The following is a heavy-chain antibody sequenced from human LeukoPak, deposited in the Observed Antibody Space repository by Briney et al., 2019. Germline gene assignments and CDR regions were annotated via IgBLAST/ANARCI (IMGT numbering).Heavy chain of an antibody. CDR2: ISAYNGNT. V-gene: IGHV1-18*01. CDR3: ARESDIVVAGTGFDY. CDR1: GYXFTNYG. J-gene: IGHJ4*02. Sequence: GASVKVSCKASGYXFTNYGISWVRQAPGQGLEWMGWISAYNGNTDYAQKLQGRVTMTTDTSTSTAYMEVRSLRSDDTAVYYCARESDIVVAGTGFDYWGQGTLVTVSS. D-gene: IGHD6-19*01.